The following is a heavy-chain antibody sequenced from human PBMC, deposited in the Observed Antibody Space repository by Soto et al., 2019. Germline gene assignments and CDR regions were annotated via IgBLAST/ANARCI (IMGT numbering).Heavy chain of an antibody. V-gene: IGHV3-15*07. J-gene: IGHJ6*02. CDR3: TTLGGVVATINHYYYYGMDV. CDR2: IKSKTDGGTT. CDR1: GFTFSNAW. D-gene: IGHD5-12*01. Sequence: EVQLVESGGGLVKPGGSLRLSCAASGFTFSNAWMNWVRQAPGKGLEWVGRIKSKTDGGTTDYAAPVKGRFPISRDDSKNTLYLQMNSLKTEDTAVYYCTTLGGVVATINHYYYYGMDVWGQGTTVTVSS.